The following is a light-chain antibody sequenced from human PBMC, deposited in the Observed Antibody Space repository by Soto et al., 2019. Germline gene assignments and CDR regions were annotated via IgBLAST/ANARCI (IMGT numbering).Light chain of an antibody. CDR1: QSVSSY. Sequence: EIVLTQSPATLSLSPGERATLSCMASQSVSSYLAWYQQKPGQAPRLLIYDASNRATGIPARFSGSGSGTDFTLTISSLEPEDFAVYYCQQRSNPITFGQGTRLEIK. CDR2: DAS. CDR3: QQRSNPIT. V-gene: IGKV3-11*01. J-gene: IGKJ5*01.